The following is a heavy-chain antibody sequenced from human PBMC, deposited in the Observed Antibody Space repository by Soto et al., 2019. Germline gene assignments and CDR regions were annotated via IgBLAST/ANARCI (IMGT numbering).Heavy chain of an antibody. V-gene: IGHV3-74*01. CDR3: ARRGHCTNGVCYEVYYYYMDV. CDR1: GFTFSSYW. D-gene: IGHD2-8*01. J-gene: IGHJ6*03. Sequence: EVQLVESGGGLVQPGGSLRLSCAASGFTFSSYWMHWVRQAPGKGLVWVSRINSDGSSTSYADSVKGRFTISRDNAKNTLYLQMNSRRAEDTAVYYCARRGHCTNGVCYEVYYYYMDVWGKGTTVTVSS. CDR2: INSDGSST.